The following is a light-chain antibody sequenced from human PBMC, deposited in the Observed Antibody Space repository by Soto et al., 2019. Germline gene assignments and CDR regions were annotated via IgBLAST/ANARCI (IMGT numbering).Light chain of an antibody. V-gene: IGLV2-14*01. J-gene: IGLJ1*01. Sequence: WVLTTPASGWGYTAEAITISATGTSSDVGGYNNVSWYQQNPGQASKFMIYDVSNRPSGVSNRFSGSKSGNTASLTISGLQAEDEADYYCCSYTTSNTRQIVFGTGTKVTVL. CDR1: SSDVGGYNN. CDR3: CSYTTSNTRQIV. CDR2: DVS.